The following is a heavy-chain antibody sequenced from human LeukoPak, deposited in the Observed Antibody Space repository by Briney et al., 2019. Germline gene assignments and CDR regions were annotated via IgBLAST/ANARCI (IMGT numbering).Heavy chain of an antibody. J-gene: IGHJ3*02. CDR1: GYTFTGYY. CDR3: AREENSSGWYACAFDI. Sequence: ASVKVSCKASGYTFTGYYMHWVRQAPGQGLEWMGWTNPNSGGTNYAQKFQGRVTMTRDTSISTAYMELSRLRSDDTAVYYCAREENSSGWYACAFDIWGQGTMVTVSS. V-gene: IGHV1-2*02. D-gene: IGHD6-19*01. CDR2: TNPNSGGT.